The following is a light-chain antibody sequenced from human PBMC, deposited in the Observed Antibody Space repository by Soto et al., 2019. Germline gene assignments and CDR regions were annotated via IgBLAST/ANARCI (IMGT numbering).Light chain of an antibody. J-gene: IGLJ3*02. CDR3: QSYDSSLSGWV. CDR2: GNR. Sequence: QSVLTQPPSVSGAPGQRVTISCTGSSSNIGAGYDVHWYQQLPGTAPKLLIYGNRNWPSGVPDRFSGSKSGTSASLAITGLQAEDEADYYCQSYDSSLSGWVFGGGTKLPS. CDR1: SSNIGAGYD. V-gene: IGLV1-40*01.